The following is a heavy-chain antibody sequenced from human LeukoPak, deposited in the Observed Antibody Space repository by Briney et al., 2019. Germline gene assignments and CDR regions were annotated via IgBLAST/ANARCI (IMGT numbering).Heavy chain of an antibody. J-gene: IGHJ4*02. CDR1: GFTFSRYS. CDR2: ISSSGSSI. Sequence: PGGSLRLSCAASGFTFSRYSMNWVRQAPGKGLEWVSSISSSGSSIYYADSVKGRFTISRDNSKNTLYLQMNSLRAEDTAVYYCAAMTSVTTGDYWGQGTLVTVSS. CDR3: AAMTSVTTGDY. D-gene: IGHD4-11*01. V-gene: IGHV3-21*01.